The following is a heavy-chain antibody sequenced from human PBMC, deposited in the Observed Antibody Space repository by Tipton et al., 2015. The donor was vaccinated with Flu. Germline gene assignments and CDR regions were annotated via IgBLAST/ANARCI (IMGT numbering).Heavy chain of an antibody. J-gene: IGHJ4*02. Sequence: QLVQSGAEVKKPGSSVKVSCKASGGTFSTYTISWVRQAPGQGLEWMGRIIPILGMANFAQKFQGRVTITADKSTSTAYMELSSLRSEDTAVYYCARSSGDGYNYDYWGQGTLVTVSS. V-gene: IGHV1-69*09. CDR3: ARSSGDGYNYDY. CDR1: GGTFSTYT. CDR2: IIPILGMA. D-gene: IGHD5-24*01.